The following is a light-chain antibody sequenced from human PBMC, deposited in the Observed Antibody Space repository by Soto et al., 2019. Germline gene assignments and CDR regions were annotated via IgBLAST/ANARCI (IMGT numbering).Light chain of an antibody. Sequence: VRTQSPATLSVSPGERVTLSGWASETVAPNLAWYKPKPGQAPSLLISGASTRAAGISDRFRGSGSGTESTLTISSLQSDDFAYYYCQQRSNRWTFGQGTKVDIK. CDR3: QQRSNRWT. CDR1: ETVAPN. V-gene: IGKV3-15*01. CDR2: GAS. J-gene: IGKJ1*01.